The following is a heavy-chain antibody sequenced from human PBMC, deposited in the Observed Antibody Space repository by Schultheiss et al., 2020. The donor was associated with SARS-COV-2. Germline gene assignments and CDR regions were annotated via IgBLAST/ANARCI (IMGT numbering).Heavy chain of an antibody. D-gene: IGHD6-6*01. CDR2: INPNSGGT. J-gene: IGHJ6*03. V-gene: IGHV1-2*06. Sequence: ASVKVSCKASGYTFTSYGISWVRQAPGQGLEWMGRINPNSGGTNYAQKFQGRVTMTRDKSISTAYMELSRLRSDDTAVYYCARGQVQLGYYSYMDVWGKGTTVTVSS. CDR1: GYTFTSYG. CDR3: ARGQVQLGYYSYMDV.